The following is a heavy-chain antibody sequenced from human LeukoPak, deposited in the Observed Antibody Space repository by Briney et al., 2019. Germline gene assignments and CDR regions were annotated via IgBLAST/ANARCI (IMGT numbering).Heavy chain of an antibody. V-gene: IGHV4-38-2*01. Sequence: KPSETLSLTCAVSGYSISSGYYWGWIRQPPEKGLEWIGSIYHSGSTYYNPSLKSRVTISVDTSKNQFSLKLSSVTAADTAVYYCASWYSGSSGFDYWGQGTLVTVSS. D-gene: IGHD1-26*01. CDR3: ASWYSGSSGFDY. CDR2: IYHSGST. J-gene: IGHJ4*02. CDR1: GYSISSGYY.